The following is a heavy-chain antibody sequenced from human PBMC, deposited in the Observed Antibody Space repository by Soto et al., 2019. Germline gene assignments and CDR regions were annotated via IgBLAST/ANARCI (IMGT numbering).Heavy chain of an antibody. D-gene: IGHD6-13*01. J-gene: IGHJ6*02. CDR1: GGSISSGGYY. Sequence: SETLSLTCTFSGGSISSGGYYWSWIRQHPGKGLEWIGYIYYSGSTYYNPSLKSRVTISVDTSKNQFSLKLSSVTAADTAVYYCARDRIAAAGTLDYYYYGMDVWGQGTTVTVSS. V-gene: IGHV4-31*03. CDR2: IYYSGST. CDR3: ARDRIAAAGTLDYYYYGMDV.